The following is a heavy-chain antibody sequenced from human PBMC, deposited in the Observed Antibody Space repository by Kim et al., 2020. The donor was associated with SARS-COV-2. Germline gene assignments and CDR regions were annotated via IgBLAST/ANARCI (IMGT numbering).Heavy chain of an antibody. CDR3: ARLPIVGATDPFDY. J-gene: IGHJ4*02. D-gene: IGHD1-26*01. Sequence: TPSLQGRVPIAVDTSQNQLSLNLSSVTAADTAVYYCARLPIVGATDPFDYWGQGTLVTVSS. V-gene: IGHV4-39*01.